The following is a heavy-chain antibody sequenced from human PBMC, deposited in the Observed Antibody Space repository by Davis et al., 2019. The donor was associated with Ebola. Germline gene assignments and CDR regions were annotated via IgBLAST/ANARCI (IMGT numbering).Heavy chain of an antibody. V-gene: IGHV1-69*13. CDR1: GGIFSSHG. CDR3: ATDLKELASFDY. J-gene: IGHJ4*02. D-gene: IGHD1-26*01. CDR2: IIPIFGTP. Sequence: SVKVSCKAAGGIFSSHGISWLRQAPGQGLEWMGGIIPIFGTPNYAQKFQGRVTIIADESTSTAYMELSSLSSEDTAVYYCATDLKELASFDYWGQGTLVTVSS.